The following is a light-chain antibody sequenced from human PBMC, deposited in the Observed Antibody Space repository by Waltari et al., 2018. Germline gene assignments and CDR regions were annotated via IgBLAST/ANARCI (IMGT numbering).Light chain of an antibody. CDR1: QSLLYSSNNKNY. V-gene: IGKV4-1*01. J-gene: IGKJ2*01. Sequence: DIVMTQSPDSLAVSLGERATINCKSNQSLLYSSNNKNYLAWYQQKAGQPPKLLTNWASTREYGVPDRFRASWSGTDFTLTISSLQAEDVAVYYCQQYYSSSYTFGQGTKLEIK. CDR3: QQYYSSSYT. CDR2: WAS.